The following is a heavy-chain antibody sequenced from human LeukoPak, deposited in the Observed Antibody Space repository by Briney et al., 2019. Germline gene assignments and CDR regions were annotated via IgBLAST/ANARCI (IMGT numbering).Heavy chain of an antibody. CDR3: ARDLSAANDF. CDR2: LVYDERN. J-gene: IGHJ4*02. CDR1: GFPFSSYG. V-gene: IGHV3-33*01. D-gene: IGHD6-19*01. Sequence: GRSLRLSCAASGFPFSSYGMHWVRQAPGKGLEWVARLVYDERNDYANSVKGRFTISRDNSKNTLYLQMDNLRVDDTAVYYCARDLSAANDFWGQGILVTVSS.